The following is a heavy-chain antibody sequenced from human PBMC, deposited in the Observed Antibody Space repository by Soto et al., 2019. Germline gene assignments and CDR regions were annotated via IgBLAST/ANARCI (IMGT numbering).Heavy chain of an antibody. J-gene: IGHJ5*02. CDR1: GGSISSYY. Sequence: SETLSLTCTVSGGSISSYYWSWIRQPAGKGLEWIGRIYTSGSTNYNPSLKSRVTMSVDTSKNQFSLKLSSVTAADTAVYYCARDPSSSWEGDNWFDPWGQGTLVTVYS. CDR2: IYTSGST. V-gene: IGHV4-4*07. CDR3: ARDPSSSWEGDNWFDP. D-gene: IGHD6-13*01.